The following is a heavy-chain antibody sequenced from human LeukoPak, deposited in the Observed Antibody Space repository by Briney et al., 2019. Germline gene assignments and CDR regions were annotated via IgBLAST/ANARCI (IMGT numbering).Heavy chain of an antibody. Sequence: TGGSLRLSCAASGFTVNSYAMTWVRQAPGKGLEWVSAISGSGGKIYYADSVKGRSTISRDNSKNTLSLQINSLRAEDTAVYYCAKGPRSTVSTTLDYWGQGTLVTVSS. V-gene: IGHV3-23*01. D-gene: IGHD1-1*01. CDR2: ISGSGGKI. J-gene: IGHJ4*02. CDR3: AKGPRSTVSTTLDY. CDR1: GFTVNSYA.